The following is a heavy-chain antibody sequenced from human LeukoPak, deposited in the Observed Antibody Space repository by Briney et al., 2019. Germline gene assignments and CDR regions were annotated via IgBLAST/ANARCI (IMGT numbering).Heavy chain of an antibody. J-gene: IGHJ3*01. D-gene: IGHD3-9*01. CDR3: AREEGYDILTGYLSF. Sequence: PSETLSLTCAVSGYSISSGYYWGWIRQPPGKGLEWIGSIYHSGSTYYNPSLKSRVTISVDTSKNQFSLKLSSVTAADTAVYYCAREEGYDILTGYLSFWGQGTMVTVSS. V-gene: IGHV4-38-2*02. CDR1: GYSISSGYY. CDR2: IYHSGST.